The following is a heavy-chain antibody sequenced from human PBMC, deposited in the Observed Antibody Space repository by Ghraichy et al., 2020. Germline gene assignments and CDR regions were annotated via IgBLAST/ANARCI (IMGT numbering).Heavy chain of an antibody. CDR3: ARGGSHSY. CDR2: IKEDGSVK. V-gene: IGHV3-7*01. Sequence: GGSLRLSCAASGFTFSNYWMSWVRQAPGKGLEWVANIKEDGSVKHYVDSVRGRFTISRDNAKNSLSLQMNSPRAEDTAVYYCARGGSHSYWGQGTLVTVSS. D-gene: IGHD1-26*01. J-gene: IGHJ4*02. CDR1: GFTFSNYW.